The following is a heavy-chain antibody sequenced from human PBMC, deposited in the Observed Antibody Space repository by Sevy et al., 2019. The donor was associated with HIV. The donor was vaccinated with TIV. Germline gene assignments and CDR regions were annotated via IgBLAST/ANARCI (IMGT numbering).Heavy chain of an antibody. CDR1: GFRFSDYS. J-gene: IGHJ4*02. CDR3: ARGPSRIVVVPAAIGGNNY. Sequence: GGSLRLSCAASGFRFSDYSMHWVRQAPGKGLEWVAVISYDGSNKYYADSVKGRFTISRDNSKNTLYLQMNSLSSEDTAVYYCARGPSRIVVVPAAIGGNNYWGQGTLVTVSS. D-gene: IGHD2-2*02. CDR2: ISYDGSNK. V-gene: IGHV3-30*04.